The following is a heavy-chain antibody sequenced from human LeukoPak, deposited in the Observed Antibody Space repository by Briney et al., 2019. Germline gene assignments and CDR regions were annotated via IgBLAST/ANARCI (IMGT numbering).Heavy chain of an antibody. CDR1: GYTFTSYY. V-gene: IGHV1-46*01. Sequence: ASVKVSCKASGYTFTSYYMHWVRQAPGQGLEWMGIINPSGGSTSYAQKFQGRVTMTRDTSKNQFSLKLSSVTAADTAVYCCARSPGLYDSNGYRQKNFDYWGQGTLVTVSS. CDR2: INPSGGST. J-gene: IGHJ4*02. CDR3: ARSPGLYDSNGYRQKNFDY. D-gene: IGHD3-22*01.